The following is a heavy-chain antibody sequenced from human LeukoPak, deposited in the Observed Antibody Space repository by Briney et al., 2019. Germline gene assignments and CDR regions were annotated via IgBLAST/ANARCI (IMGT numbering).Heavy chain of an antibody. J-gene: IGHJ4*02. CDR3: ARRRQLGPKVLDY. CDR1: GYSISSGYY. V-gene: IGHV4-38-2*01. Sequence: SETLSLTCAVSGYSISSGYYWGWIRQPPGKGLEWIGTIFHSGSTYYTPSLKSRVIMSVDTSKNQFSLKLTSVTAADTAVYFCARRRQLGPKVLDYWGQGILVTVSS. CDR2: IFHSGST. D-gene: IGHD1-1*01.